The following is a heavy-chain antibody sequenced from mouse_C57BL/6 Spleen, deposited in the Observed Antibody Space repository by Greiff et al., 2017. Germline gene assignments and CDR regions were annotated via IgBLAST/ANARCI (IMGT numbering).Heavy chain of an antibody. CDR3: ARALSDPYAMDY. CDR1: GFTFSSYA. V-gene: IGHV5-4*01. J-gene: IGHJ4*01. CDR2: ISDGGSYT. D-gene: IGHD6-2*01. Sequence: EVQVVESGGGLVKPGGSLKLSCAASGFTFSSYAMSWVRQTPEQRLAWVVTISDGGSYTDYPDNVKGRFTISRDNAKNNLYLQMSHLKSEDTAMYYCARALSDPYAMDYWGQGTSVTVSS.